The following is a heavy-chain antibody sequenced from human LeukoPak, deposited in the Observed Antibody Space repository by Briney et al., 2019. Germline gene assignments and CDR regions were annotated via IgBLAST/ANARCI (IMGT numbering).Heavy chain of an antibody. V-gene: IGHV4-59*08. CDR2: IYYSGST. CDR3: ARHGYSSSWYPFGYFDL. Sequence: SETLSLTCTVSGGSISSYYWSWIRQPPGKGLEWIGYIYYSGSTNYNPSLKSRVTISVDTSKNQFSLKLSSVTAADTAVYYCARHGYSSSWYPFGYFDLWGRGTLVTVSS. D-gene: IGHD6-13*01. J-gene: IGHJ2*01. CDR1: GGSISSYY.